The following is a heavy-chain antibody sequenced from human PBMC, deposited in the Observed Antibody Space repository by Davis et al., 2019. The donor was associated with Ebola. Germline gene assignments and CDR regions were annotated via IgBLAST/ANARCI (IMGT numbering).Heavy chain of an antibody. J-gene: IGHJ6*02. CDR2: ISSSGSTI. V-gene: IGHV3-11*04. Sequence: GESLKISCAASGFTFSDYYMSWIRQAPGKGLEWVSYISSSGSTIYYADSVKGRFTISRDNAKNSLYLQMNSLRAEDTAVYYCAKGSSGSSSWYYYYGMDVWGQGTTVTVSS. CDR3: AKGSSGSSSWYYYYGMDV. D-gene: IGHD6-13*01. CDR1: GFTFSDYY.